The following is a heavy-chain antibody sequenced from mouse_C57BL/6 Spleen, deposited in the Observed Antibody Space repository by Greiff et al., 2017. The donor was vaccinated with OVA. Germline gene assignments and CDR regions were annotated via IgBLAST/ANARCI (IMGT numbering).Heavy chain of an antibody. J-gene: IGHJ2*01. CDR1: GYSITSGYY. CDR3: ARKTTVYCFDY. D-gene: IGHD1-1*01. Sequence: EVQLQQSGPGFVKPSQSLSLTCSVTGYSITSGYYWNWIRQFPGNKLEWMGYISYDGSNNYNPSLKNRISITRDTSKNQFFLKLNSMTTEDTATYYCARKTTVYCFDYWGQGTTLTVSS. CDR2: ISYDGSN. V-gene: IGHV3-6*01.